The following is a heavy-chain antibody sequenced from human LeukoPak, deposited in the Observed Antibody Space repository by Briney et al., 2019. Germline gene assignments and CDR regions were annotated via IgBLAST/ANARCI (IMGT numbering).Heavy chain of an antibody. CDR2: INHSGST. V-gene: IGHV4-34*01. J-gene: IGHJ3*02. D-gene: IGHD3-22*01. CDR1: GGSFSGYY. Sequence: SETLSLTCAVYGGSFSGYYWSWIRQPPGKGLEWIGEINHSGSTNYNPSLKSRVTISVDTSKNQFSLKLSSVTAADTAVYYCARRGGRITMIVVVTAAFDIWGQGTMVTVSS. CDR3: ARRGGRITMIVVVTAAFDI.